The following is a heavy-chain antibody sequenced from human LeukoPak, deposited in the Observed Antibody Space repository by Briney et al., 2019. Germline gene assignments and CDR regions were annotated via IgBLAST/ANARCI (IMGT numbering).Heavy chain of an antibody. D-gene: IGHD3-22*01. CDR1: GGTFSSYA. CDR2: IIPIFGTA. V-gene: IGHV1-69*05. J-gene: IGHJ3*02. CDR3: ARDYYDSSGYYYAFDI. Sequence: GASVKVSCKASGGTFSSYAISWVRQAPGQGLEWIGRIIPIFGTANYAQKFQGRVTITTDESTSTAYMELSSLRSEDTAVYYCARDYYDSSGYYYAFDIWGQGTMVTVSS.